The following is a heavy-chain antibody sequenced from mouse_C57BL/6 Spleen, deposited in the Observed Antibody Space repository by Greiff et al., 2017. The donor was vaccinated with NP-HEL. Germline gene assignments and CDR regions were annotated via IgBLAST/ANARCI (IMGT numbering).Heavy chain of an antibody. D-gene: IGHD1-1*01. V-gene: IGHV1-72*01. J-gene: IGHJ3*01. Sequence: QVQLKQPGAELVKPGASVKLSCKASGYTFTSYWMHWVKLRPGRGLEWIGRIDPNSGGTKYNEKFKSKATLTVDKPSSTAYMQLSSLTSEDSAVYYCASSLITTVVAPAYWGQGTLVTVSA. CDR2: IDPNSGGT. CDR1: GYTFTSYW. CDR3: ASSLITTVVAPAY.